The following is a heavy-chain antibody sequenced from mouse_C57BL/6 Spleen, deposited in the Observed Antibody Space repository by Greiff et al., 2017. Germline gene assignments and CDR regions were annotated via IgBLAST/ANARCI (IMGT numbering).Heavy chain of an antibody. CDR2: IYPGDGDT. V-gene: IGHV1-82*01. CDR1: GYAFSSSW. Sequence: QVQLQQSGPELVKPGASVKISCKASGYAFSSSWMNWVKQRPGKGLEWIGRIYPGDGDTNYNGKFKGKATLTADKSSSTAYMQLSSLTSEDSAVYFCARGWFDVWGTGTTGTVSS. CDR3: ARGWFDV. D-gene: IGHD1-1*02. J-gene: IGHJ1*03.